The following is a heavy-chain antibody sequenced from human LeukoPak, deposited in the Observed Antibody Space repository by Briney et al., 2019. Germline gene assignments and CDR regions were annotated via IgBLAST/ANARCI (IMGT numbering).Heavy chain of an antibody. D-gene: IGHD2-15*01. CDR3: ARVAATLANYYFDY. V-gene: IGHV1-2*02. J-gene: IGHJ4*02. Sequence: ASVKVSCKASGYTFTGYYMHWVRQAPGQGLEWMGWINPNSGGTNYAQKFQGRVTMTRDTSISTAYMELSRLRPDDTAVYYCARVAATLANYYFDYWGQGTLVTVSS. CDR2: INPNSGGT. CDR1: GYTFTGYY.